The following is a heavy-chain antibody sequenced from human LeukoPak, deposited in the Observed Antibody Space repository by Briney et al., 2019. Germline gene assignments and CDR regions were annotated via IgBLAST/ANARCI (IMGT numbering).Heavy chain of an antibody. V-gene: IGHV3-23*01. D-gene: IGHD6-13*01. Sequence: GGSLRLSCAASGFTFSSYAMSWVRQAPGKGLEWVSAISGSDGSTYYADSVKGRFTISRDNSKNTVYLQMNSLRAEDTAVYYCAKNMTIYSTSWYEYFQHWGQGTLVTVFS. CDR1: GFTFSSYA. J-gene: IGHJ1*01. CDR2: ISGSDGST. CDR3: AKNMTIYSTSWYEYFQH.